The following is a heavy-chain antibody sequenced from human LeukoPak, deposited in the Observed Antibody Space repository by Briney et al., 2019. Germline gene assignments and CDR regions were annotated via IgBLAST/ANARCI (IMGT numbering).Heavy chain of an antibody. V-gene: IGHV4-34*01. CDR2: INHSGST. Sequence: PSETLSLTCAVYGGSFSGYYWSWIRQPPGKGLEWIGEINHSGSTNYNPSLKSRVTISVDTSKNQFSLKLSSVTAADTAVYYCARRRITMIVVVITRRDWLDPWGQGTLVTVSS. CDR1: GGSFSGYY. D-gene: IGHD3-22*01. CDR3: ARRRITMIVVVITRRDWLDP. J-gene: IGHJ5*02.